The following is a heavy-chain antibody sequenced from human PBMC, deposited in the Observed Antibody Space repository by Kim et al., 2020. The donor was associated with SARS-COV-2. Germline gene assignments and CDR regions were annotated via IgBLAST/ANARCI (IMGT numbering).Heavy chain of an antibody. Sequence: SETLSLTCTVSGGSISSSSYYWGWIRQPPGKGLEWIGSIYYSGSTYYNPSLKSRVTISVDTSKNQFSLKLSSVTAADTAVYYCARRTQAAGKNFDYWGQGTLVTVSS. V-gene: IGHV4-39*01. CDR1: GGSISSSSYY. CDR3: ARRTQAAGKNFDY. J-gene: IGHJ4*02. CDR2: IYYSGST. D-gene: IGHD6-13*01.